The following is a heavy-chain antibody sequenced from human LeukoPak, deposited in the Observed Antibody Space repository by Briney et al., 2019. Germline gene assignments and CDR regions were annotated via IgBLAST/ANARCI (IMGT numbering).Heavy chain of an antibody. CDR3: AREVHYDYVWGSYRYLDY. D-gene: IGHD3-16*02. V-gene: IGHV4-59*12. CDR2: IYYSGST. Sequence: NPSETLSLTCTVSGGSISSYYWSWIRQPPGKGLEWIGYIYYSGSTNYNPSLKSRVTISVDTSKNQFSLKLSSVTAADTAVYYCAREVHYDYVWGSYRYLDYWGQGTLVTVSS. J-gene: IGHJ4*02. CDR1: GGSISSYY.